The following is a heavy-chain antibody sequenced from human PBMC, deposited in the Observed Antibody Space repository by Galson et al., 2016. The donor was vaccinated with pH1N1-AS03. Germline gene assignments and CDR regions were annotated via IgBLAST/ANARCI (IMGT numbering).Heavy chain of an antibody. D-gene: IGHD3-10*01. CDR2: IIPILGIT. J-gene: IGHJ5*02. CDR3: ATGDLGSYCLDP. CDR1: GGTFSKYT. V-gene: IGHV1-69*02. Sequence: SVKVSCKASGGTFSKYTFNWVRQAPVQGLEWMGRIIPILGITNYAQKFQDRVTITADKSTTTAYMELSSLRAEDTAMYYCATGDLGSYCLDPWGQGTLVTVSS.